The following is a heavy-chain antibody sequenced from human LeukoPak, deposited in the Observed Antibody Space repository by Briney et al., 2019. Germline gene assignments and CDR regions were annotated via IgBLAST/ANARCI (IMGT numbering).Heavy chain of an antibody. J-gene: IGHJ4*02. D-gene: IGHD3-22*01. V-gene: IGHV4-59*08. Sequence: SETLSLTCSVSGGSIRSNYWSWIRQPPGKGLEWIGYIYHSGNTNYNPSLKSRVTISVDTSKNQFSLKLTSVTAADTAVYYCARQGVSSYQYYFDYWGQGTLVTVSS. CDR1: GGSIRSNY. CDR3: ARQGVSSYQYYFDY. CDR2: IYHSGNT.